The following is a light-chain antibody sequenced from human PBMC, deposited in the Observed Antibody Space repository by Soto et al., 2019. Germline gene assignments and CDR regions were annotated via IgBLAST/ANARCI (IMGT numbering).Light chain of an antibody. CDR3: SSYTTTYIWV. CDR2: GVS. V-gene: IGLV2-14*01. CDR1: SSDIGSDNF. J-gene: IGLJ3*02. Sequence: QSALTQPASVSGSPGQSITISCTGTSSDIGSDNFVSWHQQHPGKAPKFIIYGVSNRPSGVSNRFSGSKSGNTASLTISGLQADDDADYYCSSYTTTYIWVFGGGTKLTVL.